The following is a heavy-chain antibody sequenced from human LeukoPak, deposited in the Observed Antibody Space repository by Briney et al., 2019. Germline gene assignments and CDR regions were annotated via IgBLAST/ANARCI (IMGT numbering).Heavy chain of an antibody. CDR1: GGSISSGGYY. CDR2: IYYSGST. CDR3: AREHSSLYYFDY. D-gene: IGHD3-22*01. Sequence: SETLSLTCTVSGGSISSGGYYWSWIRQHPGKGLEWIGYIYYSGSTYYNPSLKSRVTISVDTPKDQFSLKLSSVTAADTAVYYCAREHSSLYYFDYWGQGTLVTVSS. J-gene: IGHJ4*02. V-gene: IGHV4-31*03.